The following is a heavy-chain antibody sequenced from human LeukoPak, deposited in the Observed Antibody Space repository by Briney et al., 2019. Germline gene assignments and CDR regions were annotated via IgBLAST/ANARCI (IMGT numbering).Heavy chain of an antibody. Sequence: SVKVSCVASGGTFSSYAISWVRQAPGQGLEWMGGIIPIFGTANYAQKFQGRVTMTRDTSTSTVYMELSSLRFEDTAVYYCARGPPGYYYFDYWGQGTLVTVSS. D-gene: IGHD5-18*01. CDR3: ARGPPGYYYFDY. J-gene: IGHJ4*02. CDR2: IIPIFGTA. CDR1: GGTFSSYA. V-gene: IGHV1-69*05.